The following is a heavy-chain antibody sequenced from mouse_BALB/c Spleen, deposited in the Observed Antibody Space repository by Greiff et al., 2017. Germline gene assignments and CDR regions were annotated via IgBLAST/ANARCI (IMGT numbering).Heavy chain of an antibody. J-gene: IGHJ2*01. CDR1: GYTFTDYE. CDR3: TRWRATIFDY. CDR2: IDPETGGT. V-gene: IGHV1-15*01. D-gene: IGHD3-1*01. Sequence: VQLQESGAELVRPGASVTLSCKASGYTFTDYEMHWVKQTPVHGLEWIGAIDPETGGTAYNQKFKGKATLTADKSSSTAYMELRSLTSEDSAVYYCTRWRATIFDYWGQGTTLTVSS.